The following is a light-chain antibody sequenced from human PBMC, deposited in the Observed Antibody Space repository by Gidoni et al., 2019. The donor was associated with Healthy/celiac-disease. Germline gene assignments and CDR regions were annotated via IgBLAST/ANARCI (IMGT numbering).Light chain of an antibody. Sequence: VLTQSPGTLSLSPGERATLSCRASQSVSSSYLAWYQQKPGQAPRLLIYGASSRATGIPDRFSGSGSGTDFTLTISRLEPEDFAVYYCQQYGSSITFGQGTRLEIK. CDR2: GAS. V-gene: IGKV3-20*01. CDR3: QQYGSSIT. CDR1: QSVSSSY. J-gene: IGKJ5*01.